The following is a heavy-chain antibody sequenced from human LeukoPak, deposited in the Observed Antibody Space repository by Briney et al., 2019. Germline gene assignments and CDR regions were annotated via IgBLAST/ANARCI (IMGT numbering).Heavy chain of an antibody. D-gene: IGHD3-10*01. J-gene: IGHJ4*02. CDR3: ARDGIISPFDY. CDR2: IYSGGST. V-gene: IGHV3-66*02. CDR1: GFTVSSNY. Sequence: GGSLRLSCAASGFTVSSNYMSWVRQAPGKGLEWVSVIYSGGSTYYADSVKGRFTISRDNSKNTLYLQMNSLRAEDTAVYYYARDGIISPFDYWGQGTLVTVSS.